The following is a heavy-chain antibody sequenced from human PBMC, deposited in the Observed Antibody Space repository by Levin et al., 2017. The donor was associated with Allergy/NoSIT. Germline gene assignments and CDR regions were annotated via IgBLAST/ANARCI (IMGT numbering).Heavy chain of an antibody. CDR3: ASNYYDSSGYDNDAFDI. CDR2: IWYDGSNK. Sequence: LSLTCAASGFTFSSYGMHWVRQAPGKGLEWVAVIWYDGSNKYYADSVKGRFTISRDNSKNTLYLQMNSLRAEDTAVYYCASNYYDSSGYDNDAFDIWGQGTMVTVSS. CDR1: GFTFSSYG. J-gene: IGHJ3*02. D-gene: IGHD3-22*01. V-gene: IGHV3-33*01.